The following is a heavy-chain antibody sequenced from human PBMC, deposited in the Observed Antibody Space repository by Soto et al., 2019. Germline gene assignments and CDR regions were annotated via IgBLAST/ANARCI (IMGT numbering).Heavy chain of an antibody. V-gene: IGHV3-66*01. J-gene: IGHJ5*02. Sequence: GGALRLSCAASGFTVSSNYMSWVRQAPGKGLEWVSVIYSGGSTYYADSVKGRFTISRDNSKNTLYLQMNSLRAEDTAVYYCARAAIYCSGGSCYVGWFDPWGQGTLVTVSS. CDR1: GFTVSSNY. CDR2: IYSGGST. CDR3: ARAAIYCSGGSCYVGWFDP. D-gene: IGHD2-15*01.